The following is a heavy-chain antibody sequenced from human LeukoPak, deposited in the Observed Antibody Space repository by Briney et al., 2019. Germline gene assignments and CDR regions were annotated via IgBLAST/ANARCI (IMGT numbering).Heavy chain of an antibody. CDR3: ASLVHYDFWSGYFRPSDAIDV. CDR1: GGSFSGYY. J-gene: IGHJ3*01. V-gene: IGHV4-34*01. CDR2: INHSGST. D-gene: IGHD3-3*01. Sequence: SENLSLTCAVYGGSFSGYYWSWIRQPPGKGLEWIGEINHSGSTNYNPSLKSRVTISVDTSKNQFSLKLSSVTAADTAVYYCASLVHYDFWSGYFRPSDAIDVWGQGTAVTVSS.